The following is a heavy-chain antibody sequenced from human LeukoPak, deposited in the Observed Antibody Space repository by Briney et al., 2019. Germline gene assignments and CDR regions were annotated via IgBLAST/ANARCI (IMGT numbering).Heavy chain of an antibody. CDR3: ARFEAARPGFDY. Sequence: ASVTVSCKASGYTFTGYYMHWVRQAPGQGLEWMGRINPNSGGTDYAQKFQGRVTMTRDTSISTAYMGLSRLRSDDTAVYYCARFEAARPGFDYWGQGTLVTVSS. V-gene: IGHV1-2*06. J-gene: IGHJ4*02. D-gene: IGHD6-6*01. CDR2: INPNSGGT. CDR1: GYTFTGYY.